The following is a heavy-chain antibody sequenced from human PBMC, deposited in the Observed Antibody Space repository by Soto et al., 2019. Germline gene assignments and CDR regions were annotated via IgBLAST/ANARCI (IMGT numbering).Heavy chain of an antibody. D-gene: IGHD1-26*01. V-gene: IGHV4-59*01. CDR2: IYYSGST. CDR3: AIGRGGTDNYYYGMDV. J-gene: IGHJ6*02. CDR1: GGSISSYY. Sequence: SETLSLTCTVSGGSISSYYWSWIRQPPGKGLEWIGYIYYSGSTNYNPSLKSRVTISVDTSKNQFSLKLSSVTAADTAVYYCAIGRGGTDNYYYGMDVWGQGTTVT.